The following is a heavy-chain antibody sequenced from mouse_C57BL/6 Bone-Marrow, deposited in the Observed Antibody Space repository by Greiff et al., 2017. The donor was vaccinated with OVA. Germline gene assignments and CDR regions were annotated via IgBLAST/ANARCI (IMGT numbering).Heavy chain of an antibody. CDR2: INPSSGYT. CDR1: GYTFTSYT. V-gene: IGHV1-4*01. J-gene: IGHJ3*01. CDR3: AWGEQLRIQGFAY. Sequence: QVQLQQSGAELARPGASVKMSCKASGYTFTSYTMHWVKQRPGQGLEWIGDINPSSGYTKYNQKFKDKATLTADKSSSTAYMQLSSLTSEDSAVYYCAWGEQLRIQGFAYWGQGTLVTVSA. D-gene: IGHD3-2*02.